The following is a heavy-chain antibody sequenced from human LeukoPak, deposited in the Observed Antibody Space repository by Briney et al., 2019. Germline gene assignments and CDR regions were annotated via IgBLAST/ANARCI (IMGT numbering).Heavy chain of an antibody. D-gene: IGHD3-10*01. CDR3: ASTNYGWGSYYIIPPFDY. CDR1: GGSISSDDYY. Sequence: SESLSLTCTVSGGSISSDDYYWGWLRQPPGKGLEWIGYIYYSGSTYYNPSLKSPVTISVDTSKNQFSLKLSSVTAADTAVYYCASTNYGWGSYYIIPPFDYWGQGTLVTVSS. J-gene: IGHJ4*02. V-gene: IGHV4-30-4*08. CDR2: IYYSGST.